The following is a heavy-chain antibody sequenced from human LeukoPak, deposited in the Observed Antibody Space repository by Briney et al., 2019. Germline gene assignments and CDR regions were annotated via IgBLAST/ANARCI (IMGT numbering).Heavy chain of an antibody. V-gene: IGHV4-4*07. CDR3: ARSIEAAGRAFDI. CDR1: GGCISSYY. CDR2: IYTSGST. J-gene: IGHJ3*02. Sequence: SETLSLTCTVSGGCISSYYWSWIRQPAGKGLEWVGRIYTSGSTNYNPSLKSRVTMSVDTSKNQFSLNLTSVTAADTAVYYCARSIEAAGRAFDIWGQGTKVSVSS. D-gene: IGHD6-13*01.